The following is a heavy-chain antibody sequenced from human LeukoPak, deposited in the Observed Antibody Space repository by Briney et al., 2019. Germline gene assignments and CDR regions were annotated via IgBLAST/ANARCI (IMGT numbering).Heavy chain of an antibody. Sequence: SETPSLTCTVSGGSISSYYWSWIRQPPGKGLEWIGYIYYSGSTNYNPSLKSRVTISVDTSKNQFSLKLSSVTAADTAVYYCARELYSSGWTYNWFDPWGQGTLVTVSS. CDR3: ARELYSSGWTYNWFDP. J-gene: IGHJ5*02. CDR2: IYYSGST. V-gene: IGHV4-59*01. D-gene: IGHD6-19*01. CDR1: GGSISSYY.